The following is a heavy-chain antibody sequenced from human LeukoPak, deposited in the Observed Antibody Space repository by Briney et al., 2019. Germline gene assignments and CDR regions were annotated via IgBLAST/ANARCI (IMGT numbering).Heavy chain of an antibody. CDR2: ISISGGRT. D-gene: IGHD6-25*01. V-gene: IGHV3-23*01. CDR3: AKSAAAGVPFDY. Sequence: GGSLRLSCAASGFTFSNYAMSWVRQAPGKGLEWVSEISISGGRTYNGDSVKGRFTISRDNSKNTLYLQMDSLRAEDTAVYYCAKSAAAGVPFDYWGQGALVTVSS. CDR1: GFTFSNYA. J-gene: IGHJ4*02.